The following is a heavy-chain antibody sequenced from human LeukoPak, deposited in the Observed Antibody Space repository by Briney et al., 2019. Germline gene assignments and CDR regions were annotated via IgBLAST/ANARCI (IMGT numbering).Heavy chain of an antibody. V-gene: IGHV3-21*01. CDR2: ISSSSSNI. J-gene: IGHJ6*03. Sequence: GGSLRLSCAASGFTFSSYAMSWVRQAPGKGLEWVSSISSSSSNIYYADSVKGRFTISRDNAKNSLYLQMNSLRAEDTAVYYCASSHLGYCSSTSCYRGLGYYYYYMDVWGKGTTVTVSS. D-gene: IGHD2-2*01. CDR1: GFTFSSYA. CDR3: ASSHLGYCSSTSCYRGLGYYYYYMDV.